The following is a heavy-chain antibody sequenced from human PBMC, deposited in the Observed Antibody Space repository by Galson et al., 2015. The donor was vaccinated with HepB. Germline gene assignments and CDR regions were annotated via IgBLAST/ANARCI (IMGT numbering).Heavy chain of an antibody. Sequence: SLRLSCAASGFTFSSYAMHWVRQAPGKGLEWVAVISYDGSNKYYADSVKGRFTISRDNSKNTLYLQMNSLRAEDTAVYYCARDDHRGSGRPLYYNMDVWGQGTTVTVSS. CDR1: GFTFSSYA. V-gene: IGHV3-30*04. D-gene: IGHD3-10*01. CDR3: ARDDHRGSGRPLYYNMDV. CDR2: ISYDGSNK. J-gene: IGHJ6*02.